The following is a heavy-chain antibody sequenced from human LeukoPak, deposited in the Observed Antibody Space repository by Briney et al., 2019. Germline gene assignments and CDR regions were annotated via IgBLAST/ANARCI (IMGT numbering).Heavy chain of an antibody. CDR3: ARDKVYYGSGTYGY. D-gene: IGHD3-10*01. Sequence: GGSLRLSCAASGFTFSSYWMHWVRQVPGKGLVGVSHINSDGSSTNYADSVKGRFTISRDNAKNTLYLQMNCPSSNATAVPFCARDKVYYGSGTYGYWGQGTLVTVSS. J-gene: IGHJ4*02. CDR2: INSDGSST. V-gene: IGHV3-74*01. CDR1: GFTFSSYW.